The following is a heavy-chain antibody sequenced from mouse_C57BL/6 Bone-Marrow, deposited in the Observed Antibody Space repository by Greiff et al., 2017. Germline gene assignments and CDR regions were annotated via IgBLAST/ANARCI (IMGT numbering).Heavy chain of an antibody. V-gene: IGHV1-81*01. D-gene: IGHD1-1*01. CDR1: GYTFTSYG. J-gene: IGHJ2*01. CDR3: ARSGYYYGLYYFDY. Sequence: VQLQQSGAELARPGASVKLSCKASGYTFTSYGISWVKQSTGQGLEWIGEIYPRSGNTYYNEKFKGKATLTADKSSSTAYMELRSLTSEDSAVYFCARSGYYYGLYYFDYWGQGTTRTVSS. CDR2: IYPRSGNT.